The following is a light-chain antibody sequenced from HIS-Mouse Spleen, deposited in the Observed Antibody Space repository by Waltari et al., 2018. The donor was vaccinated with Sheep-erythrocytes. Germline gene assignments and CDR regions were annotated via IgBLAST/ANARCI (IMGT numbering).Light chain of an antibody. Sequence: MTQSPALREAPTGDRANKSGRMRQGISSYLAWYQQKPGKAPELLICAASTLQSGVPSRFSGSRSFSSFPLSLRFLPSSSFPPSFSPQYYSFPFTFGPRTKVDIQ. CDR2: AAS. CDR3: PQYYSFPFT. CDR1: QGISSY. V-gene: IGKV1D-8*02. J-gene: IGKJ3*01.